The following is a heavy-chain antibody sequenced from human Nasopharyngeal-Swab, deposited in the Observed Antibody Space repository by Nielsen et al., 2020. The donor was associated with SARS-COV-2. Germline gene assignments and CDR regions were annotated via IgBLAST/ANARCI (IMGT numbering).Heavy chain of an antibody. Sequence: GSLRLSCAASGFTFSSYEMNWVRQAPGKGLEWIGSIYYSGSTYYNPSLKSRVTISVDTSKNQFSLKLSSVTAADTAVYYCARLVAGHLDYWGQGALVTVSS. CDR1: GFTFSSYE. V-gene: IGHV4-39*01. CDR3: ARLVAGHLDY. CDR2: IYYSGST. J-gene: IGHJ4*02. D-gene: IGHD6-19*01.